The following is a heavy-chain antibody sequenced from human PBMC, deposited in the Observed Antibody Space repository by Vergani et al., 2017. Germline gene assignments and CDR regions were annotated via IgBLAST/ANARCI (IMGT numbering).Heavy chain of an antibody. Sequence: QVQLQQWGGELLQPSETLSLTCVVNGGSFTSYHWTWIRQSPGEGLEWVGHNDHTGRPDYNPSLKSRLTMSVDKSRNQFSLTLNSVTATDTAIYFCARVNTETNGHLYYYYYMEVWGQGTAVTVS. CDR3: ARVNTETNGHLYYYYYMEV. V-gene: IGHV4-34*01. J-gene: IGHJ6*03. D-gene: IGHD4-11*01. CDR2: NDHTGRP. CDR1: GGSFTSYH.